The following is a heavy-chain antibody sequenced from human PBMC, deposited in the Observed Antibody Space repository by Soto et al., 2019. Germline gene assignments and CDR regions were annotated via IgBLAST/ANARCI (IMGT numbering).Heavy chain of an antibody. CDR1: GGTFSTYT. CDR3: AGDPDSHYNDSHASSYP. V-gene: IGHV1-69*08. Sequence: QVQLVQSGAEVKKPGSSVKVSCKASGGTFSTYTITWVRQAPGQGLEWMGRIIPIIGIINYAQKFQGRVTITADKLPGTAYMELTRRRSDDTAVYYCAGDPDSHYNDSHASSYPWGQGTLVTVSS. CDR2: IIPIIGII. D-gene: IGHD3-22*01. J-gene: IGHJ5*02.